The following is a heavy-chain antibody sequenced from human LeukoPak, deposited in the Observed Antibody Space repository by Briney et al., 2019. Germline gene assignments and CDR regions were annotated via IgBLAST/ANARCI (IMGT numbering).Heavy chain of an antibody. J-gene: IGHJ4*02. Sequence: GGSLRLSCAASGITVSTKYMSWVRQAPGKRLEWVSIIYIDGSTYYADSVEGRFTISRDSSKNTLYLQMNCLRAEDTAVYYCARVDYHDSSGYYLWGQGTLVTVSS. CDR1: GITVSTKY. CDR3: ARVDYHDSSGYYL. CDR2: IYIDGST. D-gene: IGHD3-22*01. V-gene: IGHV3-53*01.